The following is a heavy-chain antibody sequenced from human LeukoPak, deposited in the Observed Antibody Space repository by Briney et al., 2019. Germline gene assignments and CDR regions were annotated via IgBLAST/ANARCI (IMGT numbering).Heavy chain of an antibody. Sequence: QVQLQESGPGLVKPSETLSLTCTVSGGSISSYYWSWIRQPPGKGLEWIAYIYYSGITSYNPSLKSRVTISVNTSKNQFSLRLSSVTAADTAVYYCARLFSSWSFDYWGQGTLVTVSS. CDR1: GGSISSYY. D-gene: IGHD6-13*01. CDR2: IYYSGIT. V-gene: IGHV4-59*01. CDR3: ARLFSSWSFDY. J-gene: IGHJ4*02.